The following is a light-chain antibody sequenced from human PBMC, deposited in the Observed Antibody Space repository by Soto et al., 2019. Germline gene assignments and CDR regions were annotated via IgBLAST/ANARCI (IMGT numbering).Light chain of an antibody. V-gene: IGKV3-15*01. J-gene: IGKJ4*01. CDR2: GIS. Sequence: EIVMTQSPATLSVSPGETATLSCRASQSLTSYLAWYQQKPDQAPRLLIYGISTRATDIPARFSGSGSGTEFTLTISSLQSEDFAVYYCQQYNNWPLTVGGGTQVDI. CDR3: QQYNNWPLT. CDR1: QSLTSY.